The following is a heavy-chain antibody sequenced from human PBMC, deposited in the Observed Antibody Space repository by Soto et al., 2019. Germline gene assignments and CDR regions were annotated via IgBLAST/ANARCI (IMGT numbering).Heavy chain of an antibody. J-gene: IGHJ1*01. D-gene: IGHD3-16*02. CDR3: SVYFDDLQEVSF. Sequence: QVQLVQSGAEVKKPGASVKVSCRASGYTFTRYSVHWVRQAPGQGLEWMGWINPNTGGTRFAPKFEGRVTLTTEPSVRTVYMEVRSLRSDDTAVFYCSVYFDDLQEVSFWGQGTLVTVTS. V-gene: IGHV1-2*02. CDR2: INPNTGGT. CDR1: GYTFTRYS.